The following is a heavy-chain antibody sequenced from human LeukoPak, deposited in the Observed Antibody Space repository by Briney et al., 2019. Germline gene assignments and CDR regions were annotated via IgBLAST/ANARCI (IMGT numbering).Heavy chain of an antibody. Sequence: KPGGSLRLSCAASGFTFSDYYMSWIRQAPGKGLEWVSYISSSSSYTNYADSVKGRFTISRDNAKNSLYLQMNSLRDEDTAVYYCARDGDYSSGWRAFDYWGQGTLVTVSS. J-gene: IGHJ4*02. CDR1: GFTFSDYY. D-gene: IGHD6-19*01. V-gene: IGHV3-11*06. CDR3: ARDGDYSSGWRAFDY. CDR2: ISSSSSYT.